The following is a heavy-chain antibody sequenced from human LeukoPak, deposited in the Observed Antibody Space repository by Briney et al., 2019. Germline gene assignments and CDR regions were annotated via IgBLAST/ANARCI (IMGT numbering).Heavy chain of an antibody. V-gene: IGHV4-59*01. CDR2: IYYSGST. D-gene: IGHD3-9*01. J-gene: IGHJ4*02. CDR3: ARSKDILTGYCFDY. CDR1: GGSFSGYY. Sequence: PSETLSLTCAVDGGSFSGYYWTWIRQPPGKGLEWIGYIYYSGSTNYNPSLKSRVTISVDTSKNQFSLKLSSVTAADTAVYYCARSKDILTGYCFDYWGQGTLVTVSS.